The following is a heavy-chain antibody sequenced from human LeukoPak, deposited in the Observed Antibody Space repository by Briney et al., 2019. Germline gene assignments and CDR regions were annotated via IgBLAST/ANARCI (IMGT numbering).Heavy chain of an antibody. CDR2: ISGSGDIT. CDR3: ARHLGSSDY. Sequence: PGESLRLSCAASGFTFSSYAMSWVRQAPAKGLEWVSTISGSGDITYYAASVKGRFTISRDNSKNTLYLQMNSLSAEDTALYYCARHLGSSDYWGQGTLVTVSS. J-gene: IGHJ4*02. CDR1: GFTFSSYA. V-gene: IGHV3-23*01. D-gene: IGHD3-10*01.